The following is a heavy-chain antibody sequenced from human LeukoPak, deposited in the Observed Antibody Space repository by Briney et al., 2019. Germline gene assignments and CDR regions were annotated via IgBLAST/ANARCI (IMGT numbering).Heavy chain of an antibody. D-gene: IGHD5-18*01. V-gene: IGHV3-21*01. CDR1: GFTFSSYS. CDR2: ISSSSYYI. J-gene: IGHJ4*02. Sequence: GGSLRLSCAASGFTFSSYSMNWVRQAPGEGLEWVSSISSSSYYIYYADSVKGRFTISRDNAKNSLYLQMNSLRAEDTAVYYCAKEMDTAMVTGWGQGTLVTVSS. CDR3: AKEMDTAMVTG.